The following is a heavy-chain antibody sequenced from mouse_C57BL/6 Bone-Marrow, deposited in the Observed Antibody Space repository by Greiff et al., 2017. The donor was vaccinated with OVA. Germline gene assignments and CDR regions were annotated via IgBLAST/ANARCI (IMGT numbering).Heavy chain of an antibody. CDR3: ARRSTPYDGDWFAY. V-gene: IGHV1-63*01. J-gene: IGHJ3*01. CDR2: IYPGGGYT. D-gene: IGHD2-12*01. CDR1: GYTFTNYW. Sequence: QVQLKESGAELVRPGTSVKMSCKASGYTFTNYWIGWAKQRPGHGLEWIGDIYPGGGYTNYNEKFKGKATLTADKSSSTAYMQFSSLTSEDSAIYYCARRSTPYDGDWFAYWGQGTLVTVSA.